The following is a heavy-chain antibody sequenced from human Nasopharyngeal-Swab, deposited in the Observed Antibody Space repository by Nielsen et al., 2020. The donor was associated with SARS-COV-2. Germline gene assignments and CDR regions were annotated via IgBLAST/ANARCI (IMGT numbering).Heavy chain of an antibody. CDR2: INNDGSST. J-gene: IGHJ6*02. V-gene: IGHV3-74*03. Sequence: GGSLRLSCAASGFTFSNYWMHWVRQAPGKGLVWVSRINNDGSSTTDADSVKGRFTISRDNAKNTVYLQMNSLRADDTAVYCCAISLPQNSCMNVWGQGTTVTVSS. D-gene: IGHD1-7*01. CDR3: AISLPQNSCMNV. CDR1: GFTFSNYW.